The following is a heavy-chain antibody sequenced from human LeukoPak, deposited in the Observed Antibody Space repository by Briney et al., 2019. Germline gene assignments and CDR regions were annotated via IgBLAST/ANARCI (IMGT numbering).Heavy chain of an antibody. J-gene: IGHJ6*02. V-gene: IGHV3-30*18. CDR3: AKDLKTAVYGMDV. CDR2: ISYDGSNK. CDR1: GFTFSTYG. Sequence: GRSLRLSCAASGFTFSTYGMHWVRQAPDKGLEWVAVISYDGSNKYYSDSVKGRFTVSRDNSKKTLYLQMNSLRAEDTAVYYCAKDLKTAVYGMDVWGQGTTVTVSS.